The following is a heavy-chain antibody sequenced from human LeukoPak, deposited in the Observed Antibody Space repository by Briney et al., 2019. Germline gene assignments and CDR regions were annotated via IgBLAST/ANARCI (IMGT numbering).Heavy chain of an antibody. Sequence: ASVKVSCKASGYSFSGYYIHWVRQAPGQGLEWMGWINPKSGGTQFKENFQGRVTMTRDSSISTAYLELSGLRSDDTAIYYCARADFLYTGLAVATATRYTRMVTWFDPRGQGTLVTVSS. CDR1: GYSFSGYY. V-gene: IGHV1-2*02. D-gene: IGHD2-2*02. CDR3: ARADFLYTGLAVATATRYTRMVTWFDP. J-gene: IGHJ5*02. CDR2: INPKSGGT.